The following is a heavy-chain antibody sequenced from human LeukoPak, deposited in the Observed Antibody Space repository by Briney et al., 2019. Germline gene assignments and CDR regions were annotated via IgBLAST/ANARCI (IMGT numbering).Heavy chain of an antibody. Sequence: SVTVSCKASGGTFSSYAISWVRQAPGQGLEWMGGIIPIFGTANYAQKFQGRVTITADKPTSTAYMELSSLRSEDTAVYYCARASRTYYGADAFDIWGQGTMVTVSS. CDR3: ARASRTYYGADAFDI. CDR1: GGTFSSYA. V-gene: IGHV1-69*06. CDR2: IIPIFGTA. J-gene: IGHJ3*02. D-gene: IGHD3-22*01.